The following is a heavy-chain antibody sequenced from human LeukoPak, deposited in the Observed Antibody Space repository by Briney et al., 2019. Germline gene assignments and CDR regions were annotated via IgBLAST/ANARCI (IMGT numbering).Heavy chain of an antibody. J-gene: IGHJ6*02. D-gene: IGHD3-22*01. V-gene: IGHV3-48*04. CDR1: GFSFSSYS. CDR3: ARVSGYDRAYYNFGMDV. Sequence: GGSLRLSCAASGFSFSSYSVNWVRQAPGKGLEWISYISSSSSTIYYADSVKGRFTISRDNAKNSLYLQMNSLRAEDSAAYYCARVSGYDRAYYNFGMDVWGQGTTVTVSS. CDR2: ISSSSSTI.